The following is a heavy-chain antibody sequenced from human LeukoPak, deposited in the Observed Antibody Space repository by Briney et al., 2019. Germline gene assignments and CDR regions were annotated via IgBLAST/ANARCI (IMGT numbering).Heavy chain of an antibody. CDR1: GGSISSGGYS. CDR3: ARVGSSGYYGP. J-gene: IGHJ5*02. CDR2: IYHSGST. Sequence: PSETLSLTCAVSGGSISSGGYSWSWIRQPPGKGLEWIGYIYHSGSTYYNPSLKSRVTISVDRSKNQFSLKLSSVTAADTAVYYCARVGSSGYYGPWGQGTLVTVSS. D-gene: IGHD3-22*01. V-gene: IGHV4-30-2*02.